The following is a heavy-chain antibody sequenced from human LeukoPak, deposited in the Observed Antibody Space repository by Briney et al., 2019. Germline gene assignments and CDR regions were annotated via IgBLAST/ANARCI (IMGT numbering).Heavy chain of an antibody. CDR3: ARDRPSPVDY. V-gene: IGHV3-30*03. J-gene: IGHJ4*02. CDR1: GFTFSSYG. Sequence: GGSLRLSCAASGFTFSSYGMHWVRQAPGKGLEWVAVISYDGSNKYYADSVKGRFTISRDNSKNTLYLQMNSLRAEDTAVYYCARDRPSPVDYWGQGTLVTVSS. CDR2: ISYDGSNK.